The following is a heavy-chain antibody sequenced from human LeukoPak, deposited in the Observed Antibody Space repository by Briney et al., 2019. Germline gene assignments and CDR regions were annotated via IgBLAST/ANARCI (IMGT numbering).Heavy chain of an antibody. V-gene: IGHV4-39*07. J-gene: IGHJ4*02. Sequence: PSETLSLTCTVSDGSISSSSYYWGWIRQPPGKGLEWIGSIYYSGSTYYNPSLKSRVTISVDRSKNQFSLKLSSVTAADTAVYYCARRPSWAESGYFDYWGQGTLVTVSS. D-gene: IGHD1-26*01. CDR2: IYYSGST. CDR1: DGSISSSSYY. CDR3: ARRPSWAESGYFDY.